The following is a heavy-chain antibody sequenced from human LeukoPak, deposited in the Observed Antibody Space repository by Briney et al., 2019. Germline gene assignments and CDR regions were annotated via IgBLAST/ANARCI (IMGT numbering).Heavy chain of an antibody. D-gene: IGHD3-22*01. CDR1: GGSVSSGTYY. Sequence: SETLSLTCTVSGGSVSSGTYYWNWIRQPAEKGLEWIGRIYTSGRTNCNPSLKSRVTISVDTSKNQFSLKLSSVTAADTAVYYCARLGDYDSSGYYYDVWGQGTLVTVSS. CDR2: IYTSGRT. CDR3: ARLGDYDSSGYYYDV. V-gene: IGHV4-61*02. J-gene: IGHJ4*02.